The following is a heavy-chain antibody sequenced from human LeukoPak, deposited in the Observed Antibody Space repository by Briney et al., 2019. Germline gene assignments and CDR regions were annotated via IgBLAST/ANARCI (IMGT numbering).Heavy chain of an antibody. CDR2: ISGSGVTT. CDR1: GFTXTSCA. CDR3: XXXXXXXXXXXXXXDV. V-gene: IGHV3-23*01. J-gene: IGHJ6*03. Sequence: SGFTXTSCAMTWVRQAPGKGLEWVSAISGSGVTTYFADSVKGRFTISRDNSKNTVYLQMNSLRAEDTAVYYXXXXXXXXXXXXXXXDVWGKXTXVTVSS.